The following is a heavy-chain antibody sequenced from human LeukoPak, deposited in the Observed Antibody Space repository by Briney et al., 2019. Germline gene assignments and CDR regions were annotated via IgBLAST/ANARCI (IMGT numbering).Heavy chain of an antibody. V-gene: IGHV3-23*01. D-gene: IGHD3-22*01. Sequence: PGGSLRLSCAASGFTFSTYAMSWVRQAPGKGLEWVSVISDSGGSTYHADSVKGRFTIPRDNSKNTLYLQMNSLRAEDTAVYYCAKSMIVVVITKGGLDYWGQGTLVTVSS. J-gene: IGHJ4*02. CDR3: AKSMIVVVITKGGLDY. CDR2: ISDSGGST. CDR1: GFTFSTYA.